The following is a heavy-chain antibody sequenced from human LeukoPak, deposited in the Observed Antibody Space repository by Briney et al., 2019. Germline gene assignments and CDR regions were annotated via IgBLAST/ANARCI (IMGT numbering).Heavy chain of an antibody. V-gene: IGHV4-34*01. CDR1: GGSFSGYY. CDR2: INHSGST. CDR3: ARNQLLFTPHYYYYYGMDV. D-gene: IGHD2-2*01. J-gene: IGHJ6*04. Sequence: SETLSLTCAVYGGSFSGYYWSWIRQPPGKGLEWIGEINHSGSTNYNPSLKSRVTISVDTSKNQFSLKLSSVTAADTAVYYCARNQLLFTPHYYYYYGMDVWGKGTTVTVSS.